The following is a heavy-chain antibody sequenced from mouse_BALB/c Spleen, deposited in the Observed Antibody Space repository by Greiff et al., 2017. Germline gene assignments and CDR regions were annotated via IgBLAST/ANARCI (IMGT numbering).Heavy chain of an antibody. V-gene: IGHV3-2*02. CDR1: GYSITSDYA. Sequence: QSGPGLVKPSQSLSLTCTVTGYSITSDYAWNWIRQFPGNKLEWMGYISYSGSTSYNPSLKSRISITRDTSKNQFFLQLNSVTTEDTATYYCATDAWFAYWGQGTLVTVSA. J-gene: IGHJ3*01. CDR3: ATDAWFAY. CDR2: ISYSGST.